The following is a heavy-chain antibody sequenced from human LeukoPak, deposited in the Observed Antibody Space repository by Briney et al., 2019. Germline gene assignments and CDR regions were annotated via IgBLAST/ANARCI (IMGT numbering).Heavy chain of an antibody. D-gene: IGHD6-13*01. CDR3: ARRIAAARDHAFDI. V-gene: IGHV4-31*03. Sequence: PSETLSLTCTVSGGSISSGGYYWSWIRQHPGKGLEWIGYIYYSGSTYYNPSLKSRVTISVDTSKNQFSLKLSSVTAADTAVYYCARRIAAARDHAFDIWGQGTMVTVSS. CDR1: GGSISSGGYY. J-gene: IGHJ3*02. CDR2: IYYSGST.